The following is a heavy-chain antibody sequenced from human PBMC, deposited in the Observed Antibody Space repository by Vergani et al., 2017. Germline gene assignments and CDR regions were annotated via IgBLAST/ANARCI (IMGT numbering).Heavy chain of an antibody. V-gene: IGHV4-38-2*01. J-gene: IGHJ6*03. Sequence: QVQLQESGPTLVKSSETLSLSCVVSGYSIRDGYYWAWIRQTPGRGMEWIGSIYRTGSTYYRPSLKSRVTLSLDTSKNQFSLKLRSVTAADTAVYYCARVDTQVPATSHFYYMDVWGKGTTVVVSS. CDR3: ARVDTQVPATSHFYYMDV. CDR2: IYRTGST. CDR1: GYSIRDGYY. D-gene: IGHD6-25*01.